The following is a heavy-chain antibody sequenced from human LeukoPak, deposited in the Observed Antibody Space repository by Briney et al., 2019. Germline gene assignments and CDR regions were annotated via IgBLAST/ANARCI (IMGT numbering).Heavy chain of an antibody. CDR3: ARDLYYDFWSGYLTG. D-gene: IGHD3-3*01. CDR1: GGSISSYY. V-gene: IGHV4-59*12. J-gene: IGHJ4*02. Sequence: SETLSLTCTVSGGSISSYYWSWIRQPPGKGLEWIGYIYYSGSTNYNPSLKSRVTISVDTSKNQFSLKLSSATAADTAVYYCARDLYYDFWSGYLTGWGQGTLVTVSS. CDR2: IYYSGST.